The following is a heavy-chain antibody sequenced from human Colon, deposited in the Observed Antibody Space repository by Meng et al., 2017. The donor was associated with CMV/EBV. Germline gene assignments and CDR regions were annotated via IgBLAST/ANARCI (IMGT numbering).Heavy chain of an antibody. D-gene: IGHD4-17*01. CDR3: AKERDYGHYFDY. Sequence: GESLKISCAASGFTFSSYWMSWVRQAPGKGLEWVAFIRYDGSNKYYADSVKGRFTISRDNSKNTLYLQMNSLRAEDTAVYYCAKERDYGHYFDYWGQGTLVTVSS. CDR2: IRYDGSNK. J-gene: IGHJ4*02. V-gene: IGHV3-30*02. CDR1: GFTFSSYW.